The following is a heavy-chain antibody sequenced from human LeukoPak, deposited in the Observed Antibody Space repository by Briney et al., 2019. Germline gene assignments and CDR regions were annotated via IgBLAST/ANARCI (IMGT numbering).Heavy chain of an antibody. CDR3: ARLVRGVWEPSYFDY. D-gene: IGHD3-10*01. V-gene: IGHV4-39*01. CDR1: GGSISSSSYY. Sequence: SETLSLTCTVSGGSISSSSYYWGWIRQPPGKGLEWIGSIYYSGSTYYNPSLKSRVTISVDTSKNQFSLKLSSVTAADTAVYYCARLVRGVWEPSYFDYWGQGTLVTVSS. CDR2: IYYSGST. J-gene: IGHJ4*02.